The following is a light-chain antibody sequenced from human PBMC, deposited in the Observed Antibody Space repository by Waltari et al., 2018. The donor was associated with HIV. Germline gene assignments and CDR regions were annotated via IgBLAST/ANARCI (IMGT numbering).Light chain of an antibody. CDR1: SGHVSSPYS. CDR3: LLYMASGRV. J-gene: IGLJ3*02. Sequence: TVVPQEPSFEVSPGGKIPPTCRLISGHVSSPYSPSWYQQTTGQPPRTLIYNTDTRSSGVPDRFSGSIVGNKAALTITGAQSEDESDYYCLLYMASGRVFGGGTRLTVL. CDR2: NTD. V-gene: IGLV8-61*01.